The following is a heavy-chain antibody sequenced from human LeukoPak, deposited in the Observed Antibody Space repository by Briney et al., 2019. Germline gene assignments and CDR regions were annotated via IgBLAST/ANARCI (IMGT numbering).Heavy chain of an antibody. CDR3: ARDTRIGDNLPGY. CDR1: GFTFSSYA. CDR2: ISYDGSNK. J-gene: IGHJ4*02. V-gene: IGHV3-30*04. D-gene: IGHD3-22*01. Sequence: GGSLRLSCAAPGFTFSSYAMHWVRQAPGKGLEWVAVISYDGSNKYYADSVKGRFTISRDNSKNTLYLQMNSLRAEDTAVYYCARDTRIGDNLPGYWGQGTLVTVSS.